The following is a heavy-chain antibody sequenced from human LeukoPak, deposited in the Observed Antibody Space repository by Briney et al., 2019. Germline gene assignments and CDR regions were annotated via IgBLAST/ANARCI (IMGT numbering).Heavy chain of an antibody. V-gene: IGHV4-38-2*01. CDR3: ARHVLLDCSSASCYGWFDP. Sequence: PSETLSLTCAVSGYSISSGYYWGWIRQPPGKGLEWIGSFFHSGSTHYNTSLRRRVTMSVDTSKNQFTLKLTSMTAADTAVYYCARHVLLDCSSASCYGWFDPWGQGTLVTVSS. CDR1: GYSISSGYY. CDR2: FFHSGST. D-gene: IGHD2-2*01. J-gene: IGHJ5*02.